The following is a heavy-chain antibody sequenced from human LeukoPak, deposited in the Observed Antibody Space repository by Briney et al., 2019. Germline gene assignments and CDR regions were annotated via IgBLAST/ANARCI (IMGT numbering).Heavy chain of an antibody. D-gene: IGHD3-22*01. J-gene: IGHJ4*02. V-gene: IGHV4-34*01. CDR2: INHSGST. Sequence: SETLSLTCAVYGGSFSGYYWSWIRQPPGKGLEWIGEINHSGSTNYNPSLKSRVTILVDTSKNQFSLKLSSVTAADTAVYYCARDEATYYYDSSGPVKRGFDYWGQGTLVTVSS. CDR3: ARDEATYYYDSSGPVKRGFDY. CDR1: GGSFSGYY.